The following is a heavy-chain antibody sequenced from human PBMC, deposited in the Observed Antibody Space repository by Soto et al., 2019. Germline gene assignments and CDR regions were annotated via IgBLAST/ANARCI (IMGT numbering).Heavy chain of an antibody. V-gene: IGHV3-30-3*01. J-gene: IGHJ4*02. CDR3: ARLDSGYDWRGFDY. CDR2: ISYDGTNK. Sequence: GGSLRLSCAASGFTFSTYAMHWVRQAPGKGLEWVAVISYDGTNKYYADSVRGRFTISRDNSKTTLFLQMNSLRAEDTAVYYCARLDSGYDWRGFDYWGQGTLVTVSS. CDR1: GFTFSTYA. D-gene: IGHD5-12*01.